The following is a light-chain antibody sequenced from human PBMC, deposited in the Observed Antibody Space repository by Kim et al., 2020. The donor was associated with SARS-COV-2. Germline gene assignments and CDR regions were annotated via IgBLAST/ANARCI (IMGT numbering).Light chain of an antibody. CDR1: SGSIASNY. J-gene: IGLJ2*01. CDR3: QSFDSSNQV. Sequence: FMLTQPHSVSESPGKTVTISCTGSSGSIASNYVQWYQQRPGSAPTTVIYEDNQRPSGVPDRFSGSIDSSSNSASLTISGLKTEDEADYYGQSFDSSNQVFGGGTQLTV. V-gene: IGLV6-57*02. CDR2: EDN.